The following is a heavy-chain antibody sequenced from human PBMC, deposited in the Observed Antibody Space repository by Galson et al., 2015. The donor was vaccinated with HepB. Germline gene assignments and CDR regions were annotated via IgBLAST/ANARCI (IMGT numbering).Heavy chain of an antibody. D-gene: IGHD6-13*01. J-gene: IGHJ4*02. Sequence: SLRLSCAASGFTFSSYGMHWVRQAPGKGLEWVAVISYDGSNKYYADSVKGRFTISRDNSKNTLYLQMNSLRAEDTAVYYCAKDFFKQQLVPQYDYWGQGTLATVSS. CDR2: ISYDGSNK. CDR3: AKDFFKQQLVPQYDY. V-gene: IGHV3-30*18. CDR1: GFTFSSYG.